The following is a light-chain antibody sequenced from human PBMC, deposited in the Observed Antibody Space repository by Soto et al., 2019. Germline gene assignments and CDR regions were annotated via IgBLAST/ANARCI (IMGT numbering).Light chain of an antibody. CDR2: SAS. Sequence: DIQMTQSPSSLSASVGDRVTITCRASQGISNYLAWYQQKPGKVPQLLIYSASVLQSGVPSRFSGSGSETDFTLTISSLQPEDVAYYYCQKYNSALWTFGQGTKVEIK. CDR1: QGISNY. V-gene: IGKV1-27*01. J-gene: IGKJ1*01. CDR3: QKYNSALWT.